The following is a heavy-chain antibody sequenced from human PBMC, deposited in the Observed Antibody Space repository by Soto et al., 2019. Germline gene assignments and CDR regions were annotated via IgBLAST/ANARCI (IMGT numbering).Heavy chain of an antibody. CDR2: ISAHNGNT. CDR3: ARGSYGDY. J-gene: IGHJ4*02. CDR1: GYGFTTYG. V-gene: IGHV1-18*01. Sequence: QVHLVQSGAEVKKPGASVKVSCKGSGYGFTTYGITWVRQAPGQGLEWMAWISAHNGNTNYAQKLQGRVTVTRDTSTRTANMELRSLTSYETAVYYCARGSYGDYWGQGALVTVSS. D-gene: IGHD3-10*01.